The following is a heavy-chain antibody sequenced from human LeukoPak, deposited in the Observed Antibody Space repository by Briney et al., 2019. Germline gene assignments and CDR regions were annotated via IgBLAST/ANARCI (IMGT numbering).Heavy chain of an antibody. D-gene: IGHD6-13*01. V-gene: IGHV4-38-2*01. Sequence: KSSETLSLTCAVSGYSISSGYYWGWIRQPPGKGLEWIGSIYHSGSTYYNPSLKSRVTISIDRSKNQFSLKLSSVTAADTAVYYCARVWDSSWVYYFDYWGQGTLVTVSS. J-gene: IGHJ4*02. CDR2: IYHSGST. CDR1: GYSISSGYY. CDR3: ARVWDSSWVYYFDY.